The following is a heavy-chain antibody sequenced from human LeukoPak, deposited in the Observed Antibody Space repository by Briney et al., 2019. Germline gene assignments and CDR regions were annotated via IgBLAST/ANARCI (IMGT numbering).Heavy chain of an antibody. D-gene: IGHD2-15*01. Sequence: GESLKISCKGFGYSFTSYWIGWVRQMPGKGLEWMGIIYPGDSDTRYSPSFQGQVTIPADKSFSTAYLQWSSLKASDTAMYYCARRQDYDAFDIWGQGTMVTVSS. CDR2: IYPGDSDT. CDR1: GYSFTSYW. CDR3: ARRQDYDAFDI. J-gene: IGHJ3*02. V-gene: IGHV5-51*01.